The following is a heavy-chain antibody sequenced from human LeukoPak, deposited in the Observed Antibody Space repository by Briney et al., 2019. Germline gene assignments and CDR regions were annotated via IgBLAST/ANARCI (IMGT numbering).Heavy chain of an antibody. J-gene: IGHJ6*02. D-gene: IGHD3-10*01. CDR3: ARDFGPDYYYYGMDV. CDR2: IWYDGSNK. V-gene: IGHV3-33*01. Sequence: GRSLRLSCAASGFTFSSYGMHWVRQAPGKGLEWVAVIWYDGSNKYYADSVEGRFTISRDNSKNTLYLQMNSLRAEDTAVYYCARDFGPDYYYYGMDVWGQGTTVTVSS. CDR1: GFTFSSYG.